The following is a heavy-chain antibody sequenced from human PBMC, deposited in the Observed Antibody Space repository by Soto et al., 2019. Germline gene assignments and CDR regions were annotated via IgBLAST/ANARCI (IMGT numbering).Heavy chain of an antibody. CDR1: GGSISSGGYY. CDR3: ARGLSVTLFDY. V-gene: IGHV4-31*03. J-gene: IGHJ4*02. CDR2: IYYSGST. D-gene: IGHD4-17*01. Sequence: QVQLQESGPGLVKPSQTLSLTCTVSGGSISSGGYYWTWIRQYPGKGLEWIGYIYYSGSTFYNPSIKSRVSISVDTSKNQFSLNLSSVTAADTAMYYCARGLSVTLFDYWGQGTLVTVSS.